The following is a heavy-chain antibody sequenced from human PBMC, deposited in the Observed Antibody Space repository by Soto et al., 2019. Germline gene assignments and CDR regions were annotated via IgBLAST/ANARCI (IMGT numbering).Heavy chain of an antibody. V-gene: IGHV4-31*03. CDR2: IYYSGST. Sequence: TLYRTCTVSGGCISSGSYYWSWIRQHPGKGLEWIGYIYYSGSTYYNPSLKSRVTISVDTSKNQFSLKLSSVTAADTAVYYCARLPHIDSSGYDRDYWGQGTLVTVSS. J-gene: IGHJ4*02. CDR1: GGCISSGSYY. CDR3: ARLPHIDSSGYDRDY. D-gene: IGHD3-22*01.